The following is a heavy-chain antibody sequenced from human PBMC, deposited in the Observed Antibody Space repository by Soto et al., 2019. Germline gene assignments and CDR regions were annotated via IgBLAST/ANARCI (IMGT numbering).Heavy chain of an antibody. Sequence: SETLSLTCTVPSGSTSSHNWSWIRQPPGKGLQSIGYIRNSGGTNYNPSLKSRVTISVDTSKNQFSLRLSSVTAADTAVYFCARRHGLDIDAYYWGQGILVTVSS. CDR2: IRNSGGT. CDR1: SGSTSSHN. D-gene: IGHD3-10*01. V-gene: IGHV4-59*08. CDR3: ARRHGLDIDAYY. J-gene: IGHJ4*02.